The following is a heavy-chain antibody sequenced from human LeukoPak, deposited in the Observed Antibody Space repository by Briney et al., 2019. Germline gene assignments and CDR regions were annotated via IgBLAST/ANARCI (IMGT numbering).Heavy chain of an antibody. J-gene: IGHJ4*02. CDR3: AKELLQWLASGWYCFDY. Sequence: GGSLRLSCAASGFTFSSYGMHWVRQAPGKGLEWVAFIRYDGSNKYYADSVKGRFTISRDNSKNTLYLQMNSLRAEDTAVYYCAKELLQWLASGWYCFDYWGQGTLVTVSS. CDR1: GFTFSSYG. D-gene: IGHD6-19*01. V-gene: IGHV3-30*02. CDR2: IRYDGSNK.